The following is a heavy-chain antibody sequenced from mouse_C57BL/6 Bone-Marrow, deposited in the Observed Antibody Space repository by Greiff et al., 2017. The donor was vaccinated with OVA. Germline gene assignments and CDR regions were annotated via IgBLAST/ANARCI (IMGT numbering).Heavy chain of an antibody. CDR2: ISSGGSYT. CDR3: ARGDYYGSSPFAY. V-gene: IGHV5-6*01. D-gene: IGHD1-1*01. CDR1: GFTFSSYG. J-gene: IGHJ3*01. Sequence: EVHLVESGGDLVKPGGSLKLSCAASGFTFSSYGMSWVRQTTDKRLEWVATISSGGSYTYYPDSVKGRFTIARDNAKNTLYLQMSSLKSEDTAMYYCARGDYYGSSPFAYWGQGTLVTVSA.